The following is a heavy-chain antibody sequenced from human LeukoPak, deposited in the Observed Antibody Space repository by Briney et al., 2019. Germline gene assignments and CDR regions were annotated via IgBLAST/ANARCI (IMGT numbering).Heavy chain of an antibody. Sequence: GGSLRLSCAASGFTFSNYAMSWVRQAPGKGLEWISTISGSGGGTYYADSVKGRFTISRVNSKNTVSLQTDSLRVDDTAVYYCAKNDRYSSRPRYYFDDWGQGTLVTVSS. CDR3: AKNDRYSSRPRYYFDD. D-gene: IGHD6-13*01. CDR2: ISGSGGGT. J-gene: IGHJ4*02. V-gene: IGHV3-23*01. CDR1: GFTFSNYA.